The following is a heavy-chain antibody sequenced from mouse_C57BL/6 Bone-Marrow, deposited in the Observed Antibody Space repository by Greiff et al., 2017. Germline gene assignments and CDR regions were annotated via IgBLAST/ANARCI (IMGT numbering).Heavy chain of an antibody. CDR3: AGSYYDYGYYAMDY. V-gene: IGHV1-54*01. CDR2: INPGSGGT. J-gene: IGHJ4*01. D-gene: IGHD2-4*01. CDR1: GYAFTNYL. Sequence: QVQLQQSGAELVRPGTSVKVSCKASGYAFTNYLIEWVKQRPGQGLEWIGVINPGSGGTNYNEKFKGKATMTADKSSSTAYMQLSSLTSEDSAVYFCAGSYYDYGYYAMDYWGQGTPVTVSS.